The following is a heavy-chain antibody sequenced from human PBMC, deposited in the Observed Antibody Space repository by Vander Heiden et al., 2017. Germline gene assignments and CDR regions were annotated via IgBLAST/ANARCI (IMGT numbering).Heavy chain of an antibody. Sequence: VQPVQSGAEVKKPGASVKVCCKASGYTFTSYDINWVRQATGQGLEWMGWMNPNSGNTGYAQKFQSRVTMTRNTSISTAYMELSSLRSEDTAVYYCARWTLWFGELSHYYYYYGMDVWGQGTTVTVSS. D-gene: IGHD3-10*01. J-gene: IGHJ6*02. V-gene: IGHV1-8*01. CDR3: ARWTLWFGELSHYYYYYGMDV. CDR1: GYTFTSYD. CDR2: MNPNSGNT.